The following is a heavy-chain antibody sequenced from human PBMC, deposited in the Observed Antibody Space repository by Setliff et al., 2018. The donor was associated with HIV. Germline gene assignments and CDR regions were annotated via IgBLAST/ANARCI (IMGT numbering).Heavy chain of an antibody. Sequence: SETLSLTCAVYGGSFSGYYWNWIRQPPGKGLEWIGEINHSGSTNYNPSLKSRVTISVDMSKNQFSLKLSSVTAADTAVYYCARPSAGGGYNYWYFDLWGRGTLVTVS. CDR2: INHSGST. D-gene: IGHD5-12*01. V-gene: IGHV4-34*01. CDR1: GGSFSGYY. CDR3: ARPSAGGGYNYWYFDL. J-gene: IGHJ2*01.